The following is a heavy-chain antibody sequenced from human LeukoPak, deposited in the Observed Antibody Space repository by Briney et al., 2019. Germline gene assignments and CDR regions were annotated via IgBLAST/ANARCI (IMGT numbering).Heavy chain of an antibody. CDR2: IISSGSTI. CDR1: GFTFSSYE. CDR3: AREGAWDYGGRGVYFDY. D-gene: IGHD4-23*01. J-gene: IGHJ4*02. V-gene: IGHV3-48*03. Sequence: PGGSLRLSCAASGFTFSSYEMNWVRQAPGKGLEWVSYIISSGSTIYYADSVKGRFTISRDNAKNSLYLQMNSLRAEDTAVYYCAREGAWDYGGRGVYFDYWSQGTLVTVSS.